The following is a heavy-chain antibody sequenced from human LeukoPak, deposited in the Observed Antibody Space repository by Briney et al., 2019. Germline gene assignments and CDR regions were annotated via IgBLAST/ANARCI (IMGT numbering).Heavy chain of an antibody. D-gene: IGHD3-22*01. CDR1: GGTFSRYA. J-gene: IGHJ6*02. CDR2: IIPIFGTA. CDR3: ATGEGSYDSSGYYPLYGMDV. Sequence: SVKVSCKASGGTFSRYAINWVRQAPGQGLEWMGGIIPIFGTANYAQKFQGRVTITADESTSTAYMELSSLRSEDTAVYYCATGEGSYDSSGYYPLYGMDVWGQGTTVTVPS. V-gene: IGHV1-69*01.